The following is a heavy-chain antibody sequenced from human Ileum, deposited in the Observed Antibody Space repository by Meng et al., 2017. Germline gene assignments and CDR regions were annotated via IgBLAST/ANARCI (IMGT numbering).Heavy chain of an antibody. V-gene: IGHV4-4*02. D-gene: IGHD1-26*01. J-gene: IGHJ4*02. Sequence: VQLQESGPGLLQPSAPLSLTCAGSGGSISTSDWWSWVRQPPGKGLEWIGEVHHSGSTNYNPSLKSRVTISVDKSKNQFSLKLNSVTAADTAVYYCAREWSGSYRHFDYWGQGTLVTVSS. CDR1: GGSISTSDW. CDR3: AREWSGSYRHFDY. CDR2: VHHSGST.